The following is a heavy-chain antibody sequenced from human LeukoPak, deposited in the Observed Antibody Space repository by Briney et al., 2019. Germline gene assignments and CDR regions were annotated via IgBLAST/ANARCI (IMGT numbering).Heavy chain of an antibody. J-gene: IGHJ4*02. D-gene: IGHD6-19*01. CDR1: GFTFSTYA. Sequence: GGSLRLSCAASGFTFSTYAMTWVRQAPGKGLEWVSAISGSGGSTYYADSVKGRFTISRDSSKNTLYLQMNSLRADDTAVYHCARTVANELWGQGTLVTVSS. V-gene: IGHV3-23*01. CDR3: ARTVANEL. CDR2: ISGSGGST.